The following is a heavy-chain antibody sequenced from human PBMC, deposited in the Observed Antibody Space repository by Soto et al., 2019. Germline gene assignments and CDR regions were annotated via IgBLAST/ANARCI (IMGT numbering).Heavy chain of an antibody. Sequence: QVQLVESGGGLVKPGGSLRLSCAASGFTFSDYYMSWIRQAPGKGLEWGSYISSSSSYTNYADSVKGRFTISRDNAKNSLYLQMSSLRAEDTAVYYCARATTMVRGVIVPDAFDIWGQGTMVTVSS. D-gene: IGHD3-10*01. CDR1: GFTFSDYY. V-gene: IGHV3-11*06. J-gene: IGHJ3*02. CDR2: ISSSSSYT. CDR3: ARATTMVRGVIVPDAFDI.